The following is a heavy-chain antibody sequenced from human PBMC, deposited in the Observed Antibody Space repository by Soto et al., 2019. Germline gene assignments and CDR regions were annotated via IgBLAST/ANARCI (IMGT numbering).Heavy chain of an antibody. J-gene: IGHJ4*02. D-gene: IGHD3-10*01. CDR1: GGSFSGYY. Sequence: QVQLQQWGAGLLKPSETLSLTCAVYGGSFSGYYWSWIRQPPGKGLEWIGEINHSGSTNYNPSLKSRVTISVDTSKNQFSLKLSSVTAADTAVYYCARGMLWFGELYTDYWGQGTLVTVSS. CDR2: INHSGST. V-gene: IGHV4-34*01. CDR3: ARGMLWFGELYTDY.